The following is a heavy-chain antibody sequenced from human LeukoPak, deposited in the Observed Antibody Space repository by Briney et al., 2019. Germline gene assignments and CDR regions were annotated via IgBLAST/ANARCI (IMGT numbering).Heavy chain of an antibody. CDR1: GFTFSSYA. V-gene: IGHV3-23*01. J-gene: IGHJ5*02. CDR3: AKVSWGSPESPLSRSFDP. CDR2: ISGSGGST. D-gene: IGHD3-16*01. Sequence: GGSLRLSCAASGFTFSSYAMSWVRQAPGKGLEWVSAISGSGGSTYYEDSVKGRFTISRDNSKNTLYLQMNGLRAEDTAVYYCAKVSWGSPESPLSRSFDPWGQGTLVTVSS.